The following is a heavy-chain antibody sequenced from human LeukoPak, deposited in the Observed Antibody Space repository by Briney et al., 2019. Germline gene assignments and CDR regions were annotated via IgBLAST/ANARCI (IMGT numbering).Heavy chain of an antibody. Sequence: SETLSLTCTVSGGSVSTYYWNWSRQPPGKGLEWIGYIYYSGSTNYNPSLKSRLTISVDTSNNQFSLKLSSVTAADTAVYYCASTSGYCSGGNCYSAFDYWGQGTLVTVSS. D-gene: IGHD2-15*01. CDR3: ASTSGYCSGGNCYSAFDY. J-gene: IGHJ4*02. CDR2: IYYSGST. V-gene: IGHV4-59*02. CDR1: GGSVSTYY.